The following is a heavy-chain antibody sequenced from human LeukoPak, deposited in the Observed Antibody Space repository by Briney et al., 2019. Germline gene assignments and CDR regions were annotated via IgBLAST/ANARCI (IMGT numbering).Heavy chain of an antibody. CDR2: ISSSGATV. Sequence: GGSLRLSCAASGFTFTTYTMNWVRQAPGKGLEWVSFISSSGATVYYADSVKGRFTISRDNAKNSLFLQMSSLRDEDTAVYYCARDVNSYAELDYWGRGTLVTVSS. CDR1: GFTFTTYT. D-gene: IGHD5-18*01. J-gene: IGHJ4*02. V-gene: IGHV3-48*02. CDR3: ARDVNSYAELDY.